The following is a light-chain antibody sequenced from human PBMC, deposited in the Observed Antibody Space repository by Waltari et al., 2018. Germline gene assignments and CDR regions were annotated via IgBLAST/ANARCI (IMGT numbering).Light chain of an antibody. CDR2: GVS. V-gene: IGKV3-20*01. CDR1: QSVTNNY. Sequence: EIVLTQSPGTLSLSPRERATLSCRASQSVTNNYFAWYQQKPGQAPRLLIYGVSNRATGIPDRFSGRGSETDFTLTISRLEPEDFAVYYCQQYSNSWTFGQGTKVEIK. J-gene: IGKJ1*01. CDR3: QQYSNSWT.